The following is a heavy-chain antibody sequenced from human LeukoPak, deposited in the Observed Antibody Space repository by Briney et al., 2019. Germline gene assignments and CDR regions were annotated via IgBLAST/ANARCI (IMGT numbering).Heavy chain of an antibody. Sequence: GGSLRLSCATSGFIFSTYALSWVRQAPGKGLEWASSISGSGGSTYHADSVKGRFTISRDSSKNTLYLQMNSLRAEDTAVYYCARDQGDYWGQGTLVTVSS. CDR1: GFIFSTYA. V-gene: IGHV3-23*01. CDR3: ARDQGDY. J-gene: IGHJ4*02. CDR2: ISGSGGST.